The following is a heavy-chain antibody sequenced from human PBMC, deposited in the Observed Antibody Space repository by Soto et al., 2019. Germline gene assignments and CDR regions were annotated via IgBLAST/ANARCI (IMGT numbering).Heavy chain of an antibody. CDR1: GFTFSSYA. Sequence: QVQLVESGGGVVQPGRSLRLSCAASGFTFSSYAMHWVRQAPGKGLEWVAVISSDGSNKYYADSVKGRFTISRDNSKNTLYLQMNSLRAEDTAVYYCARDLGGDIVLMVYAIGNYYYGMDVWGQGTTVTVSS. V-gene: IGHV3-30-3*01. CDR2: ISSDGSNK. D-gene: IGHD2-8*01. J-gene: IGHJ6*02. CDR3: ARDLGGDIVLMVYAIGNYYYGMDV.